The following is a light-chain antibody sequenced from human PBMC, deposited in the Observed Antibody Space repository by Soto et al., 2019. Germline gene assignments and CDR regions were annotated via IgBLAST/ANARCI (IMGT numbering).Light chain of an antibody. CDR2: GDI. CDR1: NSNIGAGYD. Sequence: QSVLTQPHSVSGAPGQRVTISCTGNNSNIGAGYDVHWYQQLPGTAPKLLIYGDINRPSGVPDRFSGSKSGTSASLAITGLQAEDEADYYCQSYDSSLSAPVFGGGTKLTVL. V-gene: IGLV1-40*01. CDR3: QSYDSSLSAPV. J-gene: IGLJ2*01.